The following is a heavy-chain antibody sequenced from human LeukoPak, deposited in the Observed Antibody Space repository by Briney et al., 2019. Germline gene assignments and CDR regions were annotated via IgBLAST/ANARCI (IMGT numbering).Heavy chain of an antibody. J-gene: IGHJ3*02. Sequence: GGSLRLSCSASGFTFSSYAMHWVRQAPGKGLEWVAVISYDGSNNYFPDSVKGRFTISRDNSKNTLYLQMNSLRAEDTAVYYCARGGVYSSSWSLRFDIWGQGTMVTVSS. V-gene: IGHV3-30-3*01. CDR1: GFTFSSYA. D-gene: IGHD6-13*01. CDR2: ISYDGSNN. CDR3: ARGGVYSSSWSLRFDI.